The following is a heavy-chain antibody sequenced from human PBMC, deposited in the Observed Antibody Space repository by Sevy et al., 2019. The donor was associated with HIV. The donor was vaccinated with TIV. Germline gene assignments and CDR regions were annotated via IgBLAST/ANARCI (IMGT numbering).Heavy chain of an antibody. V-gene: IGHV3-53*01. CDR2: IYSGGST. CDR3: ARSRPEGVGATLDAFDI. J-gene: IGHJ3*02. D-gene: IGHD1-26*01. Sequence: GGSLRLSCAASGFTVSSNYMSWVRQAPGKGLEWVSVIYSGGSTYYADSVKGRFTISRDNSKNTVYLQMNSLRAEDTAVYYCARSRPEGVGATLDAFDIWGQGTMVTVSS. CDR1: GFTVSSNY.